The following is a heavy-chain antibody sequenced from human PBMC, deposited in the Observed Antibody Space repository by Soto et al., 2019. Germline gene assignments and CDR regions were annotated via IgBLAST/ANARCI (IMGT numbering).Heavy chain of an antibody. CDR1: GFPFGIHS. D-gene: IGHD1-26*01. Sequence: EIQLVESGGGLVEPGGSLRLSCAASGFPFGIHSMNWIRQAPGKGLEWVSCSGSTAVPYYADSVKGRFTISRDNVDNLLYLQMDRLRAEDTAIYYCVRDVAWAFDLWGQGVLVTVSS. CDR3: VRDVAWAFDL. V-gene: IGHV3-48*01. CDR2: SGSTAVP. J-gene: IGHJ4*02.